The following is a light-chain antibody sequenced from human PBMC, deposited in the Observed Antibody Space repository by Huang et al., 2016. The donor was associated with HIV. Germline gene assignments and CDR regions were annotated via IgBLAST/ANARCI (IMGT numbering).Light chain of an antibody. J-gene: IGKJ2*01. CDR3: QQSYSIPYT. V-gene: IGKV1-39*01. Sequence: DIQMTQSPASLSASVRDRVTITCRASQSITSYLNWYQQKPGKAPKLLIYAASRLQSGVPSRFSGSGSGTNFTLTISNLQPEDFATYYCQQSYSIPYTFGHGTKVEIK. CDR1: QSITSY. CDR2: AAS.